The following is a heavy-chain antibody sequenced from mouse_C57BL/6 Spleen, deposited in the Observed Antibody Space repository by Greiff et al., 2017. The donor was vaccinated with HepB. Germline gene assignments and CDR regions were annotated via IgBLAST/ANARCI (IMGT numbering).Heavy chain of an antibody. Sequence: QVQLKQSGAELVKPGASVKMSCKASGYTFTSYWITWVKQRPGQGLEWIGDIYPGSGSTNYNEKFKSKATLTVDTSSSTAYMQLSSLTSEDSAVYYCARADDYDAYYAMDYWGQGTSVTVSS. CDR3: ARADDYDAYYAMDY. CDR2: IYPGSGST. D-gene: IGHD2-4*01. V-gene: IGHV1-55*01. J-gene: IGHJ4*01. CDR1: GYTFTSYW.